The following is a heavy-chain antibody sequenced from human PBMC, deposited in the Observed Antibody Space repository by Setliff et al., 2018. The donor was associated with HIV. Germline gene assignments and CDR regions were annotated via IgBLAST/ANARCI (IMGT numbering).Heavy chain of an antibody. CDR1: GYSISSGYY. Sequence: PSETLSLTCTVSGYSISSGYYWGWIRQPPGKGLEWIGSIYHSGSTYYNPSLKSRVTISVDTSKNQFSLKLSSVTAADTAVYYCARDDSSGGYYSLDYWGQGTLVTVSS. V-gene: IGHV4-38-2*02. CDR2: IYHSGST. J-gene: IGHJ4*02. CDR3: ARDDSSGGYYSLDY. D-gene: IGHD3-22*01.